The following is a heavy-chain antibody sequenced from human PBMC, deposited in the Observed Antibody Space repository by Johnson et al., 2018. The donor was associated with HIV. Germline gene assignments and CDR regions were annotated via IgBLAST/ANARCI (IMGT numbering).Heavy chain of an antibody. D-gene: IGHD4-17*01. CDR2: IYSGGST. Sequence: VQLVESGGGVVQPGRSLRLSCAASGFTFSNYGMHWVRQAPGKGLEWVSVIYSGGSTYYADSVKGRFTISRDNSKNTLYLQMNSLRAEDTAVYYCARELRAGGAFDIWGQGTMVTVSS. CDR1: GFTFSNYG. CDR3: ARELRAGGAFDI. V-gene: IGHV3-66*01. J-gene: IGHJ3*02.